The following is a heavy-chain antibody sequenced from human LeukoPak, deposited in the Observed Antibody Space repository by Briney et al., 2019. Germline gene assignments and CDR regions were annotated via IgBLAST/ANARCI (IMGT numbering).Heavy chain of an antibody. Sequence: SETLSLTCTVSGGSISSGGYYWSWLREHPGRGLEWIGYMYYSGSTYYNPSLKSRVTISVDTSKNQFSLKLSSVTAADTAVYYCARGGIVAARVYYYMDVWGKGTTVTVSS. CDR2: MYYSGST. V-gene: IGHV4-31*03. CDR1: GGSISSGGYY. D-gene: IGHD6-6*01. J-gene: IGHJ6*03. CDR3: ARGGIVAARVYYYMDV.